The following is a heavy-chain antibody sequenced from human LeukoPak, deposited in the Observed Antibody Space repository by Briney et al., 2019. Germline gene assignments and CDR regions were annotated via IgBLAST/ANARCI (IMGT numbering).Heavy chain of an antibody. Sequence: SVKVSCKASGFTFTSSAMQWVRQARGQRLEWIGWIVVGSGNTNYAQKFQERVTITRDMSTSTAYMELSSLRSEDTAVYYCAADSSGWSRIKNYYYYVMDVWGQGTTVTVSS. V-gene: IGHV1-58*02. CDR3: AADSSGWSRIKNYYYYVMDV. CDR2: IVVGSGNT. D-gene: IGHD6-19*01. CDR1: GFTFTSSA. J-gene: IGHJ6*02.